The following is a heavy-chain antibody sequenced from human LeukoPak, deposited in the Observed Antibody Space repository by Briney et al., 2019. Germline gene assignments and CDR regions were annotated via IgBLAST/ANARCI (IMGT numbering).Heavy chain of an antibody. CDR3: ASIRSAGATDYFDY. D-gene: IGHD4/OR15-4a*01. J-gene: IGHJ4*02. V-gene: IGHV3-11*03. CDR2: ISSSSYT. Sequence: PGGSLRLSCAASGFTFSDYHMSWIRQAPGKGLEWVSYISSSSYTNYADSVKGRFTISRDNAKNSLYLQMNSLRAEDTAVYYCASIRSAGATDYFDYWGQGTLVTVSS. CDR1: GFTFSDYH.